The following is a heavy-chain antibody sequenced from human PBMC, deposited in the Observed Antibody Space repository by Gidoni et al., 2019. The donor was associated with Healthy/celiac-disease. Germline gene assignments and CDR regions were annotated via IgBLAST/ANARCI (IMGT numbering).Heavy chain of an antibody. CDR1: GFTFSSYW. Sequence: EVQLVESGGGLVQPGGSLRLSCAASGFTFSSYWMHWVRQAPGKGLVWVSRINSDGSSTSYADSVKGRFTISRDNAKNTLYLQMNSLRAEDTAVYYCARDYSGWSPHDAFAFDIWGQGTMVTVSS. CDR2: INSDGSST. D-gene: IGHD6-19*01. V-gene: IGHV3-74*01. CDR3: ARDYSGWSPHDAFAFDI. J-gene: IGHJ3*02.